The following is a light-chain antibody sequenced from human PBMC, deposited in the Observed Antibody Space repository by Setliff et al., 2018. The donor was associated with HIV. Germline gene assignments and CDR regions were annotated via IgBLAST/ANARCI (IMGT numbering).Light chain of an antibody. J-gene: IGLJ1*01. CDR1: RSDVGDYDL. Sequence: QSALTQPASVSGSPGQSITISCTGTRSDVGDYDLVSWYQHHPGKAPKLIIFEVTKRPSGVSTRFSGSKSGNTASLTISGLQADDEAGYYCYSYAGSFTWVFGTGTKVTVL. CDR3: YSYAGSFTWV. V-gene: IGLV2-23*02. CDR2: EVT.